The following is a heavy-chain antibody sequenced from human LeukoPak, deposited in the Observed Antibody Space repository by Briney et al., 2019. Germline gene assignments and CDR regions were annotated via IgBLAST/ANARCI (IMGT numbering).Heavy chain of an antibody. D-gene: IGHD3-10*01. V-gene: IGHV3-21*01. J-gene: IGHJ4*02. CDR1: GFTFSSYS. CDR3: ARGGPLSKIDY. Sequence: GGSLRLSCAASGFTFSSYSMNWVGQAPGKGLDWVSSISSSSSYIYYADSVKGRFTISRDNAKNSLYLQMNSLRAEDTAVYYCARGGPLSKIDYWGQGTLVTVSS. CDR2: ISSSSSYI.